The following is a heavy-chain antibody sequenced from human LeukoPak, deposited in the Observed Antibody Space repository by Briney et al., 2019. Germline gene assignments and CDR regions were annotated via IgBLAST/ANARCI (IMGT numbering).Heavy chain of an antibody. J-gene: IGHJ3*02. CDR2: ISSSSSTM. Sequence: GGSLRLSCAASGFTFSSYDMHWVRQAPGKGLEWVSYISSSSSTMYYADSVKGRFPISRDNAKNSLYLQMNSLRAEDTAVYYCARDHHRRLYDSQARDTFDIWGQGTMVTVSS. D-gene: IGHD3-22*01. CDR3: ARDHHRRLYDSQARDTFDI. CDR1: GFTFSSYD. V-gene: IGHV3-48*01.